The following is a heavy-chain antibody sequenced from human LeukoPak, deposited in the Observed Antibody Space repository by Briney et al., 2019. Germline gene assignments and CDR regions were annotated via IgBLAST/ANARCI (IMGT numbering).Heavy chain of an antibody. D-gene: IGHD1-26*01. J-gene: IGHJ4*02. CDR3: ARTYSTSTLVAATGFDY. V-gene: IGHV1-18*01. CDR2: ISPFNGNT. Sequence: RASVKVSCKASGYTFTSHGITWVRQAPGQGLEWIGWISPFNGNTNYAQKVLGTVTMTTDTSTSTAYMELRNLRSDDTAVYYCARTYSTSTLVAATGFDYWGQGTLVTVSS. CDR1: GYTFTSHG.